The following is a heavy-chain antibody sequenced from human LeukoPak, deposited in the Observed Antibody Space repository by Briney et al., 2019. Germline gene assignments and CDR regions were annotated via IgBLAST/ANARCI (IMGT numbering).Heavy chain of an antibody. CDR3: AKGKAYYYDSSGRRYFDY. CDR1: GFTFSSYG. Sequence: PGGSLRLSCAASGFTFSSYGMSWVRQAPGKGLEWVSAISGSGGSTYYADSVKGRFTISRDNSKNTLYLQMNSLRAEDTAVYYCAKGKAYYYDSSGRRYFDYWGQGTLVTVSS. D-gene: IGHD3-22*01. J-gene: IGHJ4*02. V-gene: IGHV3-23*01. CDR2: ISGSGGST.